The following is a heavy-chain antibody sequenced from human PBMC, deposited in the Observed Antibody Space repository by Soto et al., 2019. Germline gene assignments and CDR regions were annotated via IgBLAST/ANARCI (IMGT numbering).Heavy chain of an antibody. J-gene: IGHJ4*02. D-gene: IGHD6-19*01. V-gene: IGHV3-23*01. CDR3: AKGGSGWYPFDY. CDR2: LSGGGDRT. CDR1: GFIFSNYA. Sequence: PGGSLRLSCAASGFIFSNYAMSWVRQAPGKGLEWISSLSGGGDRTHYADSVKGRFTISRDNSKSVLSLEINSLTSGDTAVYYCAKGGSGWYPFDYWGQGSLVTASS.